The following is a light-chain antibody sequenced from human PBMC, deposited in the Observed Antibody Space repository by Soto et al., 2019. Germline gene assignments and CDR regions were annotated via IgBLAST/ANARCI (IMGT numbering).Light chain of an antibody. CDR2: HDS. J-gene: IGLJ1*01. V-gene: IGLV3-21*04. CDR1: NIGSKR. Sequence: SYELTQPPSVSVAPGKTARITCGGNNIGSKRVHWYQQKPRQAPVLVIYHDSDRPSGIPERFSGSNSGNTATLTISRVEAGDEADYYCLVWDSSIGVFGTGTKLTVL. CDR3: LVWDSSIGV.